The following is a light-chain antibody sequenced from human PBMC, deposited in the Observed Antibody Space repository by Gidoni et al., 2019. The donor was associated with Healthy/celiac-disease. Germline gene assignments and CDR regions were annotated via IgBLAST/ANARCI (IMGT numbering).Light chain of an antibody. CDR2: GAS. J-gene: IGKJ2*01. Sequence: ELVMTQSPATLSVSPGERATLSCRASQSVSSNLAWYQQKPGQAPRLLIYGASTRATGIPARFSGSGSGTEFTLTISSLQSEDFAVYYCQQYNNWPPVTFGQGTKMEIK. CDR1: QSVSSN. V-gene: IGKV3-15*01. CDR3: QQYNNWPPVT.